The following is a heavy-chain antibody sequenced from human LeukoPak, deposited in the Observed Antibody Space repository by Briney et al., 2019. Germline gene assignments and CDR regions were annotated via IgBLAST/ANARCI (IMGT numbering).Heavy chain of an antibody. CDR1: GYTFTGDY. J-gene: IGHJ4*02. CDR3: GRDYLPSRYHSPGGNVGYFDY. CDR2: INPNSGGT. D-gene: IGHD3-16*01. Sequence: AASVKVSCKASGYTFTGDYMHWVRQAPGQGLEWMGWINPNSGGTNYAQKFQGRVTMTRDTSISTAYMALRRLRSDDTAVYYCGRDYLPSRYHSPGGNVGYFDYWGQGTLVTVSS. V-gene: IGHV1-2*02.